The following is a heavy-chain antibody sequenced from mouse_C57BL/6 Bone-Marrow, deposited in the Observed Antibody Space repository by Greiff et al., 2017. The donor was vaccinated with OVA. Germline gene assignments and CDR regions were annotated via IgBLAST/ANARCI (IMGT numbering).Heavy chain of an antibody. CDR1: GFSFNTYA. Sequence: EVKLMESGGGLVQPKGSLKLSCAASGFSFNTYAMNWVRQAPGKGLEWVARIRSKSNNYATYYADSVKDRFTISRDDSESMLYLQMNNLKTEDTAMYYCVRRALYYGSSYGYFDVWGTGTTVTVSS. J-gene: IGHJ1*03. CDR3: VRRALYYGSSYGYFDV. D-gene: IGHD1-1*01. V-gene: IGHV10-1*01. CDR2: IRSKSNNYAT.